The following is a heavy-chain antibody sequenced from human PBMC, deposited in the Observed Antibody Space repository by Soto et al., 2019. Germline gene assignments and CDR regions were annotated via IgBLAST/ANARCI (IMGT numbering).Heavy chain of an antibody. D-gene: IGHD1-20*01. CDR1: GYTFTSYG. Sequence: ASVKVSCKASGYTFTSYGISWVRQAPGQGLEWMGWISAYNGNTNYAQKLQGRVTMTTDTSTSTAYMELRSLRSDDTATYYCARGTNNWNDWGVDYWGQGTLVTVSS. V-gene: IGHV1-18*01. J-gene: IGHJ4*02. CDR3: ARGTNNWNDWGVDY. CDR2: ISAYNGNT.